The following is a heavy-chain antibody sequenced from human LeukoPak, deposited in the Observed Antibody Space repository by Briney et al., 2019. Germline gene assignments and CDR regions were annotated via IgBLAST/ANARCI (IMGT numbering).Heavy chain of an antibody. CDR1: GYTFTTYD. V-gene: IGHV1-8*01. CDR2: MNPNSGNT. D-gene: IGHD6-19*01. J-gene: IGHJ6*02. CDR3: ARGITVSGYYFYGMDV. Sequence: ASVKVSCKASGYTFTTYDINWLRQASGQGLEWMGWMNPNSGNTGCAQKFQGRVTMTRNTSISTAYMELSSLRSEDTAVYFCARGITVSGYYFYGMDVWGQGTTVTVSS.